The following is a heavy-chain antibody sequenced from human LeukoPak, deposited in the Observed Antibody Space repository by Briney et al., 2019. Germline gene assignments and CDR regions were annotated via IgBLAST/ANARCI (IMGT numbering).Heavy chain of an antibody. CDR2: INPNSGGT. Sequence: ASVKVSCKASGYTFTSYAMNWVRQAPGQGLEWMGRINPNSGGTNYAQKFQGRVTMTRDTSISTAYMELSRLRSDDTAVYYCARDYGSYYDSSGYYLYGLGYWGQGTLVTVSS. V-gene: IGHV1-2*06. D-gene: IGHD3-22*01. J-gene: IGHJ4*02. CDR1: GYTFTSYA. CDR3: ARDYGSYYDSSGYYLYGLGY.